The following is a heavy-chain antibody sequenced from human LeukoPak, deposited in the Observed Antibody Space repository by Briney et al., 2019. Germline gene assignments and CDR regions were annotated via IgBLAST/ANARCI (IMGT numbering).Heavy chain of an antibody. V-gene: IGHV3-33*01. CDR2: IWYDGSNK. D-gene: IGHD6-19*01. J-gene: IGHJ4*02. Sequence: PGGSLRLSCAASGFTFSSYGMHWVRQAPGKGLEWVAVIWYDGSNKYYADSVKGRFTISRDNSKNTLYLQMNSLRAEDTAVYYCAIFHEPIAVAGTGFDYWGQETLVTVSS. CDR3: AIFHEPIAVAGTGFDY. CDR1: GFTFSSYG.